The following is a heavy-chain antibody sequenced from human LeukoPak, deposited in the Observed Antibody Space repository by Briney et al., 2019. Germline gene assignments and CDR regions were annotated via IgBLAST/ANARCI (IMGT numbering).Heavy chain of an antibody. Sequence: ETLSLTCTVSGGSISSYYWSWVRQAPGKGLEWVSIIYSGGSTYYAESVKGRFTISRDNSKNTLYLQMNSLRVEDTAVYYCARDRGGSKRAYDYWGQGTLVTVSS. J-gene: IGHJ4*02. CDR1: GGSISSYY. D-gene: IGHD2-2*01. CDR3: ARDRGGSKRAYDY. V-gene: IGHV3-66*01. CDR2: IYSGGST.